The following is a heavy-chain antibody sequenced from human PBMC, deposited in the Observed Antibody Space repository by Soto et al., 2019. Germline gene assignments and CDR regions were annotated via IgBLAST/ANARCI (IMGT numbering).Heavy chain of an antibody. CDR2: IYYSGST. V-gene: IGHV4-31*03. CDR1: GGSISSGGYY. CDR3: ARGPVSYPITYFDY. Sequence: QVQLQESGPGLVKPSQTLSLTCTVSGGSISSGGYYWSWIRQHPGKGLEWIGEIYYSGSTYYNPSLKSRVTISVDTSKNQFSLKLSSVTAADTAVYYCARGPVSYPITYFDYWGQGTLVTVSS. J-gene: IGHJ4*02. D-gene: IGHD1-20*01.